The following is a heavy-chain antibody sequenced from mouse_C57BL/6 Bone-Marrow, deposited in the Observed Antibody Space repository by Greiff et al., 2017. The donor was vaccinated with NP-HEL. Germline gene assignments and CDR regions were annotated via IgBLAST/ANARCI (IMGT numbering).Heavy chain of an antibody. Sequence: VQLKQSGAELVRPGASVTLSCKASGYTFTDYEMHWVKQTPVHGLEWIGAIDPETGGTAYNQKFKGKAILTADKSSSTAYMELRSLTSEDSAVYYCTREDYYGSSPYWYFDVWGTGTTVTVSS. J-gene: IGHJ1*03. D-gene: IGHD1-1*01. CDR1: GYTFTDYE. CDR3: TREDYYGSSPYWYFDV. CDR2: IDPETGGT. V-gene: IGHV1-15*01.